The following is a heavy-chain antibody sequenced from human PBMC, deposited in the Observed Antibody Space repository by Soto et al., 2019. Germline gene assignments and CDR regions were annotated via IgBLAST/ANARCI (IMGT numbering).Heavy chain of an antibody. J-gene: IGHJ4*02. V-gene: IGHV3-33*01. CDR2: IWYDGSNK. Sequence: PGGSLRLSCAASGFTFSSYCMHWVRQAPGKGLEWVAVIWYDGSNKYYADSVKGRFTISRDNSKNTLYLQMNSLRAEDMAVYYCARAGRGYSYGYHDYWGQGTLVTVSS. D-gene: IGHD5-18*01. CDR1: GFTFSSYC. CDR3: ARAGRGYSYGYHDY.